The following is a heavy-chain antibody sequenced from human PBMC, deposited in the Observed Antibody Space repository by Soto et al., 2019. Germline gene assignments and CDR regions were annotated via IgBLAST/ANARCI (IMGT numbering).Heavy chain of an antibody. Sequence: LSLTCTVSGGSISSSSYCWGWIRQPPGKGLEWIGSIYYSGSTYYNPSLKSRVTISVDTSKNQFSLKLSSVTAADTAVYYCARHTPAISISDHWGQGTLVTVSS. CDR1: GGSISSSSYC. CDR2: IYYSGST. D-gene: IGHD2-15*01. V-gene: IGHV4-39*01. CDR3: ARHTPAISISDH. J-gene: IGHJ4*02.